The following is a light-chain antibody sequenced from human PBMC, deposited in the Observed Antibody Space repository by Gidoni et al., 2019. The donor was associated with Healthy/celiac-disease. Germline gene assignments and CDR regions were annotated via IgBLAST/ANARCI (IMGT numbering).Light chain of an antibody. V-gene: IGKV1-39*01. J-gene: IGKJ1*01. CDR3: QQRYSTLWT. Sequence: PSRFSSSRSSTDFTLTISSLQPEDFATYYCQQRYSTLWTFGQGTKVEIK.